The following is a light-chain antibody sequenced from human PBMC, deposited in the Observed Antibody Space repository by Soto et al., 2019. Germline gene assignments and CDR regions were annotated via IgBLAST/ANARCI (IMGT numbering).Light chain of an antibody. J-gene: IGLJ1*01. Sequence: QSVLTQPPSVSGAPGQRVTISCTGSSSNIGAGYDVHWYQQLPGTAPKLLIYGNSNRPSGVPDRFSGSKSGTSASLAITGLQAEDEADYYRQSYDSRLDYVFGTGTKLTVL. CDR2: GNS. CDR3: QSYDSRLDYV. CDR1: SSNIGAGYD. V-gene: IGLV1-40*01.